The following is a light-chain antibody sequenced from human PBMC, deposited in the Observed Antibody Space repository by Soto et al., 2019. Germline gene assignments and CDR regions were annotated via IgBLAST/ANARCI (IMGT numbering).Light chain of an antibody. CDR2: ATS. CDR3: QQSYSTLWT. J-gene: IGKJ1*01. CDR1: QSISSY. Sequence: DIQMTQSPSSLAASVGDRVSITCWASQSISSYLNWYQQKPGKAPKLLIYATSSLQSGVPSRFSGSGYGTDFTLTISSLQPEDFATYYCQQSYSTLWTFGQGTKVEIK. V-gene: IGKV1-39*01.